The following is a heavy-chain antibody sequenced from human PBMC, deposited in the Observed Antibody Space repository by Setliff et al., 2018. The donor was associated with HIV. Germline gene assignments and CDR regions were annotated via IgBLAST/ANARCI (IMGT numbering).Heavy chain of an antibody. V-gene: IGHV4-61*02. J-gene: IGHJ4*02. CDR2: IYTSGST. Sequence: SETLSLTCTVSGGSISSGSYYWSWIRQPAGKGLEWIGRIYTSGSTNYNPSLKSRVTISVDTSKNLFSLKLSSVTAADTAVYYCARDRNYYDSSVFDYWGQGTLVTVSS. D-gene: IGHD3-22*01. CDR3: ARDRNYYDSSVFDY. CDR1: GGSISSGSYY.